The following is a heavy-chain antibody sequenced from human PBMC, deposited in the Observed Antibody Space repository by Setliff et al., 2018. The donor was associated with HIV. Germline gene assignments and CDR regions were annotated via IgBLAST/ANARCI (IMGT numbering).Heavy chain of an antibody. J-gene: IGHJ4*02. V-gene: IGHV4-39*01. CDR3: ARQDSYSYGYNYFDY. D-gene: IGHD5-18*01. CDR2: IYYSGST. Sequence: PSETLSLTCTVSGGSISSSSYYWGWIRQPPGKGLEWIGSIYYSGSTYYNPSLKSRVTISVDTSKNQFSPKLSSVTAADTAVYYCARQDSYSYGYNYFDYWGQGTLVTVS. CDR1: GGSISSSSYY.